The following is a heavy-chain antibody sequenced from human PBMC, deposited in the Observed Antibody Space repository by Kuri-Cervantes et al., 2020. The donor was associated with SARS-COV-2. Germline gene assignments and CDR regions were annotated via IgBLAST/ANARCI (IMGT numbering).Heavy chain of an antibody. CDR1: GFTFSSYG. J-gene: IGHJ6*02. CDR3: ARDRKLVSYYYYGMDV. Sequence: GEPLKISCAASGFTFSSYGMHWVRQAPGKGLEWVAVVSYDGSNKYYADSVKGRFTISRDNSKNTLYLQMNSLRAENTAVYYCARDRKLVSYYYYGMDVWGQGTTVTVSS. D-gene: IGHD1-1*01. V-gene: IGHV3-30*03. CDR2: VSYDGSNK.